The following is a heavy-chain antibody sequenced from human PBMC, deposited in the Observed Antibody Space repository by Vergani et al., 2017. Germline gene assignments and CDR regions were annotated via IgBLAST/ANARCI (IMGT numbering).Heavy chain of an antibody. D-gene: IGHD6-6*01. CDR1: GGSISSGSYY. Sequence: QVQLQESGPGLVKPSQTLSLTCTVSGGSISSGSYYWSWIRQPAGKGLEWIGRIYTSGSTNYNPSLKSRVTISVDTSKNQFSLKLSSVTAADPAVYYCARGPGFEYSSSRGDYWGQGTLVTVSS. CDR2: IYTSGST. CDR3: ARGPGFEYSSSRGDY. V-gene: IGHV4-61*02. J-gene: IGHJ4*02.